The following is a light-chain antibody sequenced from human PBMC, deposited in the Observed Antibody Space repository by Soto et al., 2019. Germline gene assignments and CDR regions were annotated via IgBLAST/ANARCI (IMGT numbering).Light chain of an antibody. CDR2: DAF. CDR1: QSVATT. V-gene: IGKV3-11*01. CDR3: QQRSNWPLT. Sequence: DIVLTQSPATLSLSPGERATLSCRASQSVATTLAWYQQKPGQPPRLLIYDAFKRATGIPARFSGRGSETEFTLTISSLEPEDFAVYYCQQRSNWPLTFGLGTKVE. J-gene: IGKJ2*01.